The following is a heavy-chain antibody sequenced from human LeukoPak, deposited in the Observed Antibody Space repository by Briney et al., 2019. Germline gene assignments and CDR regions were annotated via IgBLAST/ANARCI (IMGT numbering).Heavy chain of an antibody. CDR2: INPNSGGT. J-gene: IGHJ4*02. D-gene: IGHD3-9*01. CDR1: GYTFTSYY. Sequence: ASVKVSCKASGYTFTSYYMHWVRQAPGQGLEWMGWINPNSGGTNYAQKFQGRVTMTRDTSISTAYMELSRLRSDDTAVYYCARDFSHYDILTGYHYYFDYWGQGTLVTVSS. CDR3: ARDFSHYDILTGYHYYFDY. V-gene: IGHV1-2*02.